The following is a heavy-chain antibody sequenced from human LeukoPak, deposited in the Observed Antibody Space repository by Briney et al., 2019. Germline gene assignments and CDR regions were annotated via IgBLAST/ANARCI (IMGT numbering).Heavy chain of an antibody. CDR3: ARDGRYCSGGSCYKPLDY. Sequence: GRSLRLSCAASGFTFSSYAMHWVRQAPGKGLEWVAVISYDGSSKYYGDSVKGRFTISRDNSKNTLYLQMNSPRAEDTAVYYCARDGRYCSGGSCYKPLDYWGQGTLVTVSS. D-gene: IGHD2-15*01. CDR2: ISYDGSSK. J-gene: IGHJ4*02. CDR1: GFTFSSYA. V-gene: IGHV3-30-3*01.